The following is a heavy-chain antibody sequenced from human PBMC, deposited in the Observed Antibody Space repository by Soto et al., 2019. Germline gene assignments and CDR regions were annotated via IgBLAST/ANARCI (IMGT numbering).Heavy chain of an antibody. J-gene: IGHJ4*02. CDR3: AKDFPLRIVMVRGVNGLAYDY. Sequence: QVQLVESGGGVVQPGRSLRLSCAASGFTFSDYGMHWVRQAPGRGLEWVAVISYDGDNQYYVDSVKGRYTISRDNSKKTVYLQMNSLRAEDTAVYYCAKDFPLRIVMVRGVNGLAYDYWGQGTLVTVSS. CDR1: GFTFSDYG. V-gene: IGHV3-30*18. D-gene: IGHD3-10*01. CDR2: ISYDGDNQ.